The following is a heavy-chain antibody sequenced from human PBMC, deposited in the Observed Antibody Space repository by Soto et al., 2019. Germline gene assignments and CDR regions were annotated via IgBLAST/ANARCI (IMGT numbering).Heavy chain of an antibody. J-gene: IGHJ4*02. D-gene: IGHD3-22*01. CDR3: ARDALYYDSSGYYLYFDY. V-gene: IGHV1-18*01. Sequence: QVKLVQSGVEVREPGASVKVSCKASGYTFTSHGISWVRQAPGQGLEWMGWISVYNGNTYYAQKFQGRVTVSTDTSTSTAYMELRSLRSDETAIYYCARDALYYDSSGYYLYFDYWGQGVLITVSS. CDR1: GYTFTSHG. CDR2: ISVYNGNT.